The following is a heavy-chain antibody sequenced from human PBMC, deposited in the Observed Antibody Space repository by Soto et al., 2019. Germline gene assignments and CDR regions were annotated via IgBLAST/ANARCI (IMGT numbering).Heavy chain of an antibody. CDR1: GFTFSSYG. D-gene: IGHD5-12*01. CDR2: ISYDGSNK. Sequence: GGSLRLSCAASGFTFSSYGMHWVRQAPGKGLEWVAIISYDGSNKYYADSVKGRFTISRDNSKNTLSLQMNSLRAEDTAVYYCAKDPPYSGWEQYYFDYWGQGTLVTVSS. V-gene: IGHV3-30*18. J-gene: IGHJ4*02. CDR3: AKDPPYSGWEQYYFDY.